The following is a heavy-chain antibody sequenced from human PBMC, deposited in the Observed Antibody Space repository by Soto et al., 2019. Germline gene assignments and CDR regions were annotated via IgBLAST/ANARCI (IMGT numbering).Heavy chain of an antibody. V-gene: IGHV1-18*01. J-gene: IGHJ4*02. CDR1: GYTFTSYG. CDR2: ISAYNGNT. CDR3: AREADTYSSSWSMYYFDY. Sequence: ASVKVSCKASGYTFTSYGISWVRQAPGQGLEWMGWISAYNGNTNYAQKLQGRVTMTTDTSTSTAYMELRSLRSDDTAVYYCAREADTYSSSWSMYYFDYWGQGTLVTVSS. D-gene: IGHD6-13*01.